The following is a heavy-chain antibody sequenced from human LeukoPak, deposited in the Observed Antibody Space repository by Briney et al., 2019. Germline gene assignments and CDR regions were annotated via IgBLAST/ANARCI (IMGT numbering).Heavy chain of an antibody. V-gene: IGHV3-9*01. CDR1: GFTFDDYA. CDR2: ISWNSGSI. CDR3: AKDGPAAGGPFDY. J-gene: IGHJ4*02. Sequence: PGGSLGLSCAASGFTFDDYAMHWVRQAPGKGLEWVSGISWNSGSIGYADSVKGRFTISRDNAKNSLYLQMNSLRAEDTALYYCAKDGPAAGGPFDYWGQGTLVTVSS. D-gene: IGHD6-13*01.